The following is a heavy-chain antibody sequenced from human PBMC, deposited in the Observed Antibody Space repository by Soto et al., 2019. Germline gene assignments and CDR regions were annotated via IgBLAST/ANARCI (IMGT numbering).Heavy chain of an antibody. J-gene: IGHJ6*02. CDR2: INSDGSST. Sequence: GGSLRLSCAASGFTFSSYWMHWVRQAPGKGLVWVSRINSDGSSTSYADSVKGRFTISRDNARNTLYLQMNSLRAEDTAVYYCARVPVGRGRFLEWLLFGLDVWGQGTTVTVSS. D-gene: IGHD3-3*01. CDR1: GFTFSSYW. V-gene: IGHV3-74*01. CDR3: ARVPVGRGRFLEWLLFGLDV.